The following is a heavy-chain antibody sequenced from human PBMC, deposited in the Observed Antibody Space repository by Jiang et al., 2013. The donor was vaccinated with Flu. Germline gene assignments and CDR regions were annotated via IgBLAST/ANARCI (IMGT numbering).Heavy chain of an antibody. V-gene: IGHV3-23*01. CDR1: GFTFSSYA. Sequence: VQLLESGGGLVQPGGSLRLSCAASGFTFSSYAMTWVRQAPGKGLEWVSTVSGSGGSTYHADSVKGRFTIFRDNSKNTLYLQMNSLRAEDTAVYYCAKGRLHGVYSHLDYWGQGTLVTVSS. J-gene: IGHJ4*02. D-gene: IGHD5-18*01. CDR3: AKGRLHGVYSHLDY. CDR2: VSGSGGST.